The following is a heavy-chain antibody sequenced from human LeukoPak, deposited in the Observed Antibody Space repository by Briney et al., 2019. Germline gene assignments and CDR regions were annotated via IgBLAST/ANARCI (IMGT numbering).Heavy chain of an antibody. D-gene: IGHD2-15*01. CDR1: GFTFSSYA. CDR2: ISGSGGST. V-gene: IGHV3-23*01. CDR3: ASTPNGVAAIYFDD. Sequence: GGSLRLSCAASGFTFSSYAMSWVRQAPGKGLEWVSAISGSGGSTYYADSVKGRFTISRDNAKNTLYLQMNSLRAGDTAVYYCASTPNGVAAIYFDDWGQGTLVTVSS. J-gene: IGHJ4*02.